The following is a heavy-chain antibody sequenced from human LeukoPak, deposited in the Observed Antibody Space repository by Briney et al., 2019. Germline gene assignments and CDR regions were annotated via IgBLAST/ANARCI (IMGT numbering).Heavy chain of an antibody. CDR2: INHSGST. CDR1: GGSISSYY. J-gene: IGHJ3*02. CDR3: ARTVSPRLYYYDSSGYPGAFDI. D-gene: IGHD3-22*01. Sequence: PSETLSLTCTVSGGSISSYYWSWIRQPPGKGLEWIGEINHSGSTNYNPSLKSRVTISVDTSKNQFSLKLSSVTAADTAVYYCARTVSPRLYYYDSSGYPGAFDIWGQGTMVTVSS. V-gene: IGHV4-34*01.